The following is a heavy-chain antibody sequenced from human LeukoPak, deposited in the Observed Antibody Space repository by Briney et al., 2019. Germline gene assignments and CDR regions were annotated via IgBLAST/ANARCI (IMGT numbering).Heavy chain of an antibody. V-gene: IGHV3-7*03. Sequence: GGTLRLPCEAPGSNSSRYCMSSVRPAPGKGQDWVANIKQDGSEKYYVDSVKGRFTISRDNAKNSLYLQMNSLRAEDTAVYYCASGPGEDAFDIWGQGTMVTVSS. CDR1: GSNSSRYC. CDR2: IKQDGSEK. J-gene: IGHJ3*02. CDR3: ASGPGEDAFDI. D-gene: IGHD3-16*01.